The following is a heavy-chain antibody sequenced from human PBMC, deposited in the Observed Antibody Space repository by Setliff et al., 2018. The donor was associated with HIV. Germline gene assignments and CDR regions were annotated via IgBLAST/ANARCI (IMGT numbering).Heavy chain of an antibody. CDR2: INPNSGGT. V-gene: IGHV1-2*02. J-gene: IGHJ4*02. D-gene: IGHD2-15*01. CDR3: ARVTHTGRGLAY. CDR1: GYTFRSYG. Sequence: ASVKVSCKASGYTFRSYGISWVRQAPGQGLEWVGWINPNSGGTNYAQKFQGRVTMTRDTSITTAYMDLSRLASDDTAVYYCARVTHTGRGLAYWGQGTLVTVSS.